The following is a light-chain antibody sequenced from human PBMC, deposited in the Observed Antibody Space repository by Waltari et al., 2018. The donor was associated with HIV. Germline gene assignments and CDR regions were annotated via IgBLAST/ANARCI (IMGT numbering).Light chain of an antibody. CDR3: QQDYNLPWT. J-gene: IGKJ1*01. Sequence: EIVMTQSPATLSLSPGERATLSCRASQSVSSSYLSWYQQRPGQTPRLLIYGASTRATGIPARFRGSGSGTDFTLTISSLQPEDFAVYYCQQDYNLPWTFGQGTKVEIK. V-gene: IGKV3D-7*01. CDR2: GAS. CDR1: QSVSSSY.